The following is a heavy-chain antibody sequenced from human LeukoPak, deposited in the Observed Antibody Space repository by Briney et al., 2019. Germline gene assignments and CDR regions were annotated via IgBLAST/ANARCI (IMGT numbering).Heavy chain of an antibody. CDR1: GYTFTGYY. D-gene: IGHD3-22*01. Sequence: ASVKVSCTASGYTFTGYYMHWVRQAPGQGLEWMGWINPNSGGTNYAQKFQGRVTMTRDTSISTAYMELNRLRSDDTAVYYCARDRHYYDSSGYFNYWGQGTLVTVSS. CDR3: ARDRHYYDSSGYFNY. V-gene: IGHV1-2*02. CDR2: INPNSGGT. J-gene: IGHJ4*02.